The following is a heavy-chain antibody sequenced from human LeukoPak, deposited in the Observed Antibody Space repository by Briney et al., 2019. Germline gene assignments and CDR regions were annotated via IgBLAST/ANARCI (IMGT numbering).Heavy chain of an antibody. J-gene: IGHJ4*02. D-gene: IGHD2-2*01. CDR1: GGSISSSSYY. CDR3: ARRLGTPAAPFDY. CDR2: IYYSGST. Sequence: ETLSLTCTVSGGSISSSSYYWGWIRQPPGKGLEWIGSIYYSGSTYYTPSLKSRVTISVDTSKNQFSLKLSSVTAADTAVYYCARRLGTPAAPFDYWGQGTLVTVSS. V-gene: IGHV4-39*01.